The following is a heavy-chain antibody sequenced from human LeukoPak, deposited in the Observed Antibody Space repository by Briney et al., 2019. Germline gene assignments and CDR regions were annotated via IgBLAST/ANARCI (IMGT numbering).Heavy chain of an antibody. J-gene: IGHJ6*03. D-gene: IGHD4-17*01. Sequence: PSETLSLTCTVSGVSISSTKFYWGWVRQPPGKGLEWIGSVHYSGSTFYNPSLNSRVTISVGTSKNQFSLNLRSVSAADTAVYYCARLAGSYGDYTLKNFYYYYMDVWGKGTTVTVSS. CDR2: VHYSGST. CDR1: GVSISSTKFY. V-gene: IGHV4-39*01. CDR3: ARLAGSYGDYTLKNFYYYYMDV.